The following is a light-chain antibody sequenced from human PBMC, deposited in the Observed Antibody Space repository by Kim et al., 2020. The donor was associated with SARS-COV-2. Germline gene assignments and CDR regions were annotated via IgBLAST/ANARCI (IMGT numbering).Light chain of an antibody. J-gene: IGKJ2*03. CDR1: QTVLYNSNNKNY. CDR3: QQYYSTPPS. Sequence: DIVMTQSPDSLAVSLGERATLNCKSSQTVLYNSNNKNYLAWYQQKPGQAPKLPIYWASIRESGVSDRFSGSGSETDFTLTISSLQAEDVAVYYSQQYYSTPPSFGQGTKLEI. V-gene: IGKV4-1*01. CDR2: WAS.